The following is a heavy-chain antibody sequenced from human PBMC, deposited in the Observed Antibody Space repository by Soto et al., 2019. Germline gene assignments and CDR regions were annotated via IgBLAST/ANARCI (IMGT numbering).Heavy chain of an antibody. CDR3: GRPISVFGVVSAFDI. Sequence: GESLKISCEGSGYSFTNYWIGWVRQMPGKGLEWMGIIYPGDSDTRYSPSFQGQVTISVDKSIGTAYLQWSSLKASDTAMYYCGRPISVFGVVSAFDIWGQGTMVTVSS. J-gene: IGHJ3*02. D-gene: IGHD3-3*01. V-gene: IGHV5-51*01. CDR1: GYSFTNYW. CDR2: IYPGDSDT.